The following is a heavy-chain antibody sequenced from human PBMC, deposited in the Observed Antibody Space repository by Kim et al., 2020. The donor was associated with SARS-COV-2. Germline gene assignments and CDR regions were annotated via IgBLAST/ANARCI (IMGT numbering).Heavy chain of an antibody. CDR3: ARGGPYSAYDFDF. J-gene: IGHJ4*02. CDR1: GVSFSGYS. CDR2: IDHSGAT. V-gene: IGHV4-34*01. D-gene: IGHD5-12*01. Sequence: SETLSLTCGVYGVSFSGYSWSWIRQPPGKGLEWIGEIDHSGATNYIPSLKSRVSMSVDTSKNQSSLKLNSVTAADTAVYYCARGGPYSAYDFDFWGQGTL.